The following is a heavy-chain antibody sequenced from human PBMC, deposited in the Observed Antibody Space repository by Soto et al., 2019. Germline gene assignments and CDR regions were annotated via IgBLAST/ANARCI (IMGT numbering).Heavy chain of an antibody. CDR1: GFTFSSYA. CDR3: TTRSSSSAFDY. V-gene: IGHV3-23*01. J-gene: IGHJ4*02. D-gene: IGHD6-6*01. Sequence: EVQLLESGGGLVQPGESLRLSCAASGFTFSSYAMSWVRQAPGKGLEWVSVISGSDDSTYYADSVKGRFTISRDNSKNLLYLQMSSLRAEDTAVYYCTTRSSSSAFDYWGQGTLVTVSS. CDR2: ISGSDDST.